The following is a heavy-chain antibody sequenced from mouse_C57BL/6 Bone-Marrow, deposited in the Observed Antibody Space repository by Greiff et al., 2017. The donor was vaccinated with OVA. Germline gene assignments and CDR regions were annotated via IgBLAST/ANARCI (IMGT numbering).Heavy chain of an antibody. CDR2: IDPANGDT. V-gene: IGHV14-4*01. Sequence: VQLQQSGAELVRPGASVKLSCTASGFNIKDDYMHWVKQRPEQGLEWIGWIDPANGDTEYASKFQGKATITADTSSNTAYLQLSSLTSEDTAVYDCTGDYNYDGDNFDYWGQGTTLTVSS. CDR3: TGDYNYDGDNFDY. CDR1: GFNIKDDY. J-gene: IGHJ2*01. D-gene: IGHD2-12*01.